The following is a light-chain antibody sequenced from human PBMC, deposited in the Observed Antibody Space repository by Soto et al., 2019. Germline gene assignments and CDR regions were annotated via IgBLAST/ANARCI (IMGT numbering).Light chain of an antibody. CDR1: QSISSW. J-gene: IGKJ1*01. Sequence: DIQVTQSPSTLSASVGDRVTITCRASQSISSWLAWYQQNPGKAPKLLIYKASSLESGVPSRFSGSGSGTEFTLTISSLQPDDFATYYCQQYNSYPLTFGQGTKVEIK. CDR3: QQYNSYPLT. V-gene: IGKV1-5*03. CDR2: KAS.